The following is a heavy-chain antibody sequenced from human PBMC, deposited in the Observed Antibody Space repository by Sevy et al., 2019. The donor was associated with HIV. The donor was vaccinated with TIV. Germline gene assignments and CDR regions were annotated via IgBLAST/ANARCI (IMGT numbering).Heavy chain of an antibody. CDR3: AGENAWGRGYS. J-gene: IGHJ4*02. D-gene: IGHD1-26*01. CDR1: GASITSLY. CDR2: IYYNGHI. V-gene: IGHV4-59*08. Sequence: SETLSLTCTVSGASITSLYWNWIRQPPGKGLEWIANIYYNGHINYNPSLKSRVTLSLDTSNNQFSLRLSSVTTADTAMYYCAGENAWGRGYSWGQRTLVTVSS.